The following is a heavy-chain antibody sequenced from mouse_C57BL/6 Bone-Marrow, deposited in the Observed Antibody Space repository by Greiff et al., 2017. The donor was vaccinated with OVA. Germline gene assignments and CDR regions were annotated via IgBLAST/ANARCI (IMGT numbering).Heavy chain of an antibody. CDR1: GYTFTSYW. D-gene: IGHD1-1*01. J-gene: IGHJ1*03. Sequence: QVQLQQPGAELVKPGASVKMSCKASGYTFTSYWITWVKQRPGQGLEWIGDIYPGSGSTNYNEKFKSKATLTVDTSSSTAYMQLSSLTSEASAVYDCARIWDGSSYVLWYCDVWGTGTTVTVSS. V-gene: IGHV1-55*01. CDR2: IYPGSGST. CDR3: ARIWDGSSYVLWYCDV.